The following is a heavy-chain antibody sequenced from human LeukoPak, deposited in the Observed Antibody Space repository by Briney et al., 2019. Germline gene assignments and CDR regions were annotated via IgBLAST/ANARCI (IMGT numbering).Heavy chain of an antibody. Sequence: SETLSHTCTVSGGSISSYYWSWIRQPAGKGLEWIGRIYTSGSTNYNPSLKSRVTMSVDTSKNQFSLKLSSVTAADTAVYYCARQIAARPGLNWFDPWGQGTLVTVSS. D-gene: IGHD6-6*01. CDR2: IYTSGST. J-gene: IGHJ5*02. CDR3: ARQIAARPGLNWFDP. CDR1: GGSISSYY. V-gene: IGHV4-4*07.